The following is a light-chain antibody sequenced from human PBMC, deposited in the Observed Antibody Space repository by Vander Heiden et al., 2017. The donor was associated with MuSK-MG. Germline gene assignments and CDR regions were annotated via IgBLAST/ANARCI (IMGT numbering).Light chain of an antibody. CDR3: QQYYSLPRT. Sequence: DIVLNQSLDSLAVSLGARATINCKSSKILYNSNNKNYLAWYQQKPGQPPKLLIYWASTRESGVPDRFSGSGSGTDFTLTITSLQAEDVAVYYCQQYYSLPRTFGQGTKLDIK. CDR2: WAS. CDR1: KILYNSNNKNY. J-gene: IGKJ2*01. V-gene: IGKV4-1*01.